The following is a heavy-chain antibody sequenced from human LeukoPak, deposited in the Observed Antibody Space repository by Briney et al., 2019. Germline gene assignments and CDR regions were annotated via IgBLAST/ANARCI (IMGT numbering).Heavy chain of an antibody. Sequence: SETLSLTCTVSGGSISRSSYNWGWIRQPPGKGLEWIGSIYNSGNTHYNPSLKSRVTILVDTTKNQFSLNVRSATAADTAMYYCARLSSQRLSLAYFDFWGQGALVTVSS. J-gene: IGHJ4*02. V-gene: IGHV4-39*01. CDR3: ARLSSQRLSLAYFDF. CDR1: GGSISRSSYN. D-gene: IGHD6-25*01. CDR2: IYNSGNT.